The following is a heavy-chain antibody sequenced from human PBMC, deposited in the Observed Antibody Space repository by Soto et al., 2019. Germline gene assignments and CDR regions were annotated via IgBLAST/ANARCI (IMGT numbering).Heavy chain of an antibody. CDR1: GFTFSSYG. CDR3: AGPLGELSFYFDY. J-gene: IGHJ4*02. D-gene: IGHD3-16*02. V-gene: IGHV3-30*03. Sequence: QVQLVESGGGVVQPGRSLRLSCAASGFTFSSYGMHWVRQAPGKGLEWVAVISYDGSNKYYADSVKGRFTISRDNSKNTLYLQMNSRRAGDTVVYYCAGPLGELSFYFDYWGQGTLVTVSS. CDR2: ISYDGSNK.